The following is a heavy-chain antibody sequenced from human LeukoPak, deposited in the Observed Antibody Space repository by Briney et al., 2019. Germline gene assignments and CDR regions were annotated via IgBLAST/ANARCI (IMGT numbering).Heavy chain of an antibody. D-gene: IGHD3-22*01. CDR1: GFTFSDYY. V-gene: IGHV3-11*01. CDR3: ASGEPYYYDSSGYLLDY. Sequence: GGSLRLSCAASGFTFSDYYMSWIRQAPGKGLEWVSYISSSGSTIYYADSVKGRFTISRDNAKNSLYLQMNSLRVEDTAVYYCASGEPYYYDSSGYLLDYWGQGTLVTVSS. CDR2: ISSSGSTI. J-gene: IGHJ4*02.